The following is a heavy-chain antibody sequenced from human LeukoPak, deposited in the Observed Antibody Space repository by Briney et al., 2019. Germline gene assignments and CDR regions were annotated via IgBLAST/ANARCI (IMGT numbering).Heavy chain of an antibody. D-gene: IGHD3-22*01. V-gene: IGHV3-48*04. J-gene: IGHJ4*02. CDR1: GLTFSSYS. Sequence: GGSLRLSCAASGLTFSSYSMNWVRQAPGKGLEWVSYISSSSSTIYYADSVKGRFTISRDNAKNSLYLQMNSLRAEDTAVYYCARDLYYYDSSGYYPFDYWGQGTLVTVSS. CDR2: ISSSSSTI. CDR3: ARDLYYYDSSGYYPFDY.